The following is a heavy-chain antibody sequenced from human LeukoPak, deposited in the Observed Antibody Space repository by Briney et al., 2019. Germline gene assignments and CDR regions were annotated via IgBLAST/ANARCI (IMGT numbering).Heavy chain of an antibody. CDR3: ARGRSSIAARFDY. CDR1: GGSFSGYY. CDR2: INHSGST. V-gene: IGHV4-34*01. J-gene: IGHJ4*02. Sequence: SETLSLTCAVYGGSFSGYYWSWIRQPPGKGLEWIGEINHSGSTNYNPSLKSRVTISVDTSKNPFSLKLSSVTAADTAVYYCARGRSSIAARFDYWGQGTLVTVSS. D-gene: IGHD6-6*01.